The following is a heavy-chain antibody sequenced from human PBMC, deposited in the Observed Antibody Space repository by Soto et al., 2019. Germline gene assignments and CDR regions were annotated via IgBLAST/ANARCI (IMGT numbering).Heavy chain of an antibody. CDR3: ARALVVASRVGGRYCGMDV. J-gene: IGHJ6*02. V-gene: IGHV1-69*01. D-gene: IGHD2-15*01. CDR2: IIPIFGTA. Sequence: QVQLVQSGAEVKKPGSSVKVSCKASGGTFSSYAISWVRQAPGQGLEWMGGIIPIFGTANYAQKFQGRVTITADESTSTAYMELSSLRSEDTAVYYCARALVVASRVGGRYCGMDVWGQGTTVTVSS. CDR1: GGTFSSYA.